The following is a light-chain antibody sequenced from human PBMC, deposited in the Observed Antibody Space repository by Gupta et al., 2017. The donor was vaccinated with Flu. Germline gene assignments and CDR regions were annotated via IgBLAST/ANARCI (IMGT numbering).Light chain of an antibody. CDR3: SSYTGSNTLHV. J-gene: IGLJ1*01. V-gene: IGLV2-14*01. CDR1: SNDVGGYSY. CDR2: EVS. Sequence: QSALTPPASVSGSPGQSITISCTGTSNDVGGYSYVSWYQQHPGKAPKLIIYEVSNRPSGVSNRFFGSKSGNMASLIISGLQTEDEADYYCSSYTGSNTLHVFGTGTKVTVL.